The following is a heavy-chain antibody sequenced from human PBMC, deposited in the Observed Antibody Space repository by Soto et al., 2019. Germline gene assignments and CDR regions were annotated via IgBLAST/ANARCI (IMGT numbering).Heavy chain of an antibody. CDR2: ISYDGSNK. CDR3: ARDPGAYYGSGSSIDY. V-gene: IGHV3-30-3*01. CDR1: GFTFSSYA. Sequence: PGGSLRLSCAASGFTFSSYAMHWVRQAPGKGLEWVAVISYDGSNKYYADSVKGRFTISRDNSKNTLYLQMNSLRAEDTAVYYCARDPGAYYGSGSSIDYWGQGTLVTASS. D-gene: IGHD3-10*01. J-gene: IGHJ4*02.